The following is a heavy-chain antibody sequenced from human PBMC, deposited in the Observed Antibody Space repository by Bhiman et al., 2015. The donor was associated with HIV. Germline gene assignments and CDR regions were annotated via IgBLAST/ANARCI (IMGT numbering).Heavy chain of an antibody. CDR3: AKDRRELVITDFDY. D-gene: IGHD3-22*01. Sequence: QVQLVESGGGVVQPGRSLRLSCAASGFTFSSYGMHWVRQAPGKGLEWVAVIWYDGTNRYYTDSVKGRFTISRDNFKNTLYLQINSLRAEDTAVYYCAKDRRELVITDFDYWGPGNPG. V-gene: IGHV3-33*06. J-gene: IGHJ4*02. CDR2: IWYDGTNR. CDR1: GFTFSSYG.